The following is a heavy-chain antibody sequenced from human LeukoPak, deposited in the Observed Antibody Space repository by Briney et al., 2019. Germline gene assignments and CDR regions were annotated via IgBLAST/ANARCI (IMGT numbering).Heavy chain of an antibody. D-gene: IGHD5-18*01. CDR1: GYIFTSYW. V-gene: IGHV5-51*01. CDR3: ARNQGRGYTYSFDY. CDR2: IYPGDSDS. J-gene: IGHJ4*02. Sequence: GESLKISCKGSGYIFTSYWIGWVRQMPGKGLEWLGIIYPGDSDSTYSPSFQGQVTISADKSINTAYLEWSSLKASDTAIYFCARNQGRGYTYSFDYWGQGTLVTVSS.